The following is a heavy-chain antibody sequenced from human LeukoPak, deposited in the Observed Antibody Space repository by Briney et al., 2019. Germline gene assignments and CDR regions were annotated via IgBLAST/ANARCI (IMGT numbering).Heavy chain of an antibody. D-gene: IGHD4-17*01. CDR1: GFTFSHLA. J-gene: IGHJ4*02. V-gene: IGHV3-30*04. CDR2: ISDDTYTK. CDR3: TVATETTFDY. Sequence: GGSLRLSCAASGFTFSHLAMYWVRQAPGKGLECVSLISDDTYTKYYADSVKGRFIISRDNSKNMLYQQMNGLGTDDSALYYCTVATETTFDYWGQGSLVTVSS.